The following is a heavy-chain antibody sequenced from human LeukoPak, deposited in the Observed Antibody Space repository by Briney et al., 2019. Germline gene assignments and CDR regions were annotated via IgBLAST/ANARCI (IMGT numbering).Heavy chain of an antibody. CDR3: ATVAGGDIVVVPAAIGGYYFDY. J-gene: IGHJ4*02. CDR1: GYTLTELS. CDR2: FDPEDGET. D-gene: IGHD2-2*02. V-gene: IGHV1-24*01. Sequence: GSVKVSCKVSGYTLTELSMHWVRQAPGKGLEWMGGFDPEDGETIYAQKFQGRVTMTEDTSTDTAYMELSSLRSEDTAVYYCATVAGGDIVVVPAAIGGYYFDYWGQGTLVTVSS.